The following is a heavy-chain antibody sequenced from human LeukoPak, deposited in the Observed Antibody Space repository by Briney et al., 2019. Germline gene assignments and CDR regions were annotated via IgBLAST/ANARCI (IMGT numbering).Heavy chain of an antibody. D-gene: IGHD3-10*01. Sequence: PSETLSLTCTVSSGSISTSNYYWGWVRQPPGKALEWIGNIFYSGSTYYSPSLKSRVTISVDTSKNQFSLKLSSVTAADTAVYYCARHGAWGFGEFHDAFDIWGQGTMVTVSS. J-gene: IGHJ3*02. V-gene: IGHV4-39*01. CDR1: SGSISTSNYY. CDR3: ARHGAWGFGEFHDAFDI. CDR2: IFYSGST.